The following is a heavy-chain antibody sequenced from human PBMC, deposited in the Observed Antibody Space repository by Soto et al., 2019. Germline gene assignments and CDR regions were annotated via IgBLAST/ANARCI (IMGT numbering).Heavy chain of an antibody. CDR3: ARDSSSSYYYFDY. D-gene: IGHD2-2*01. CDR1: GFTFSWFG. J-gene: IGHJ4*02. V-gene: IGHV3-48*02. Sequence: EVQLVESGGGLLQPGGSLRLSCAASGFTFSWFGMNWVRQAPGKGLEWVSYISSGSNTINYAESVRGRFTISRDNAKNSLYLQMNSLRDDDTAVYYCARDSSSSYYYFDYWGQGTLVTVYS. CDR2: ISSGSNTI.